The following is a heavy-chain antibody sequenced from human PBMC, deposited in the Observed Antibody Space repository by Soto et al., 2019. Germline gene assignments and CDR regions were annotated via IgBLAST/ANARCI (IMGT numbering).Heavy chain of an antibody. D-gene: IGHD6-6*01. Sequence: GASVKVSCKASGYTFTSYDINWVRQATGQGLEWMGWMNPNSGNTGYAQKFQGRVTMTRNTSISTAYMELSSLRSEDTAVYYCARGPSIAARFWFPPPSWGQGTLVTVSS. CDR1: GYTFTSYD. CDR3: ARGPSIAARFWFPPPS. CDR2: MNPNSGNT. J-gene: IGHJ5*02. V-gene: IGHV1-8*01.